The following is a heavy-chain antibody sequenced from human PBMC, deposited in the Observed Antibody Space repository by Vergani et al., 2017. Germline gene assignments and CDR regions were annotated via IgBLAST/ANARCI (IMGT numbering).Heavy chain of an antibody. D-gene: IGHD3-10*01. CDR3: APGPGVDV. V-gene: IGHV3-21*01. J-gene: IGHJ6*04. CDR2: ISSSSSYI. Sequence: EVQLLESGGDLVQPGGSLRLSCAASGFSFTTYAMNWVRQAPGKGLEWVSSISSSSSYIYYADSVKGRFTISRDNAKNSLYLKMNSLRAEDTAVYYCAPGPGVDVWGKGTTVTVSS. CDR1: GFSFTTYA.